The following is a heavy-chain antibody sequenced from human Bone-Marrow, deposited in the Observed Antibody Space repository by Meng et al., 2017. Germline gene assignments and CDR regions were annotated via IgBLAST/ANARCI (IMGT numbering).Heavy chain of an antibody. J-gene: IGHJ4*02. V-gene: IGHV3-20*04. CDR1: GFTFDDYG. D-gene: IGHD2-2*01. CDR2: INWNGGST. Sequence: GESLKISCAASGFTFDDYGMSWVRQAPGKGLEWVSGINWNGGSTGYADSVKGRFTISRDNAKNSLYLQMNSLRAEDTALYYCAREGDCSSTSCYVAPPSHYFDYWGQGTLVTVSS. CDR3: AREGDCSSTSCYVAPPSHYFDY.